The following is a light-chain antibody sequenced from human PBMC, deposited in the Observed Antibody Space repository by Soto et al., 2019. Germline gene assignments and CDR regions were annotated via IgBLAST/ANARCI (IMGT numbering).Light chain of an antibody. J-gene: IGKJ1*01. CDR3: QQYYSYPWT. Sequence: AIRMTQSPSSFSASTGDRVTITCRASQGISSYLAWYQQKPGKAPKLLIYAAFTLQSGVPSRFSGSGSGTDFTLTISCLQSEDFATYYCQQYYSYPWTFGQGDQGGYQ. CDR1: QGISSY. CDR2: AAF. V-gene: IGKV1-8*01.